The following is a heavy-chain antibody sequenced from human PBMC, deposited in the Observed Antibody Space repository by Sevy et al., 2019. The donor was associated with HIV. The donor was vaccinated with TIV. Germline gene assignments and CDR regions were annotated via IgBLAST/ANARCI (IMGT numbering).Heavy chain of an antibody. CDR1: GDSVSSNNAA. J-gene: IGHJ2*01. CDR2: TYYKSKWYS. V-gene: IGHV6-1*01. Sequence: SQTLSLTCAISGDSVSSNNAAWNWIRQSPSRGLEWLGRTYYKSKWYSHYAVSVKSRVTINPDTSKNQFSLQLNSVTPEDTAVYYCARSVAALDFWYFDLWGRGTLVTVSS. D-gene: IGHD6-19*01. CDR3: ARSVAALDFWYFDL.